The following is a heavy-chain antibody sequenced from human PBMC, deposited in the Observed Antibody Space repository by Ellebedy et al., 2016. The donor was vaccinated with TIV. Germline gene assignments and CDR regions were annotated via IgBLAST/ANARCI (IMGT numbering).Heavy chain of an antibody. CDR2: IYQDGSEK. D-gene: IGHD3-16*01. J-gene: IGHJ5*02. CDR1: GFTFGSYW. V-gene: IGHV3-7*01. CDR3: ARRGSYGDYAVQINNWFDR. Sequence: PGGSLRLSCAASGFTFGSYWMSWVRQVPGKGLEWVANIYQDGSEKYYVDSVKGRFTISRDNAKNSLYLQMNSLRVEDTAVYYCARRGSYGDYAVQINNWFDRWGQGTLVTVYS.